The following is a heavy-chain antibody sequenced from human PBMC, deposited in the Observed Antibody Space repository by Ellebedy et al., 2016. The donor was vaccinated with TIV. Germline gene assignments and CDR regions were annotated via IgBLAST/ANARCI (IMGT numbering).Heavy chain of an antibody. D-gene: IGHD1-1*01. V-gene: IGHV4-39*01. CDR3: ARHHTVERGAIDY. CDR1: GGSISSSSYY. Sequence: MPGGSLRLSCTVSGGSISSSSYYWGWIRQPPGKGLEWIGGISYSGSTYYNPSLKSRVTMSIDTSKNQFSLKLSSVTAADTAVYYCARHHTVERGAIDYWGQGTLVTVSS. J-gene: IGHJ4*02. CDR2: ISYSGST.